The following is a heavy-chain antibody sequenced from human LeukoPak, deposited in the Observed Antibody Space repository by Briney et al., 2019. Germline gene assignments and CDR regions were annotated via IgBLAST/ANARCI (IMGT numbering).Heavy chain of an antibody. CDR2: ISYDGSNK. J-gene: IGHJ4*02. D-gene: IGHD2-15*01. Sequence: QPGGSLRLSCAASGFTFTSYWMHWVRQAPGKGLEWVAVISYDGSNKYYADSVKGRFTISRDNSKNTLYLQVNSLRAEDTAVYYCAKDGYCSGGSCYPDYWGQGTLVTVSS. CDR1: GFTFTSYW. V-gene: IGHV3-30*18. CDR3: AKDGYCSGGSCYPDY.